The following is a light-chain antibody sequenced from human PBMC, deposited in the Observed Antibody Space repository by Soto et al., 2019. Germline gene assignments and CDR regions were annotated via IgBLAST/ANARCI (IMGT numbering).Light chain of an antibody. CDR3: PQYGSAPPVT. V-gene: IGKV3-20*01. J-gene: IGKJ4*01. CDR2: GAS. Sequence: EIVLTQSPGTLYLSQGERDTLSCRASQSVHTSYLAWYQQKPGQAPRLLIYGASSRATGIPDRFIGSGSETDFTLTINRMEPEDFAVYYCPQYGSAPPVTFVGGTKLEIQ. CDR1: QSVHTSY.